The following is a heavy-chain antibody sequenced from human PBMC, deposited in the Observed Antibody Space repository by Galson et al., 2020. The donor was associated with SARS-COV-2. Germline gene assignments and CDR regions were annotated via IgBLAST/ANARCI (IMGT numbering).Heavy chain of an antibody. CDR3: TREETYGSGSYYGMDV. J-gene: IGHJ6*02. D-gene: IGHD3-10*01. Sequence: ASETLSLTCPVSGDPLTLGEYFWTWIRQHPGKGLEWVGSIYRSGSTYYSPSLKSRLSISIDTSNNQFSLRLTSMTAADTAMYYCTREETYGSGSYYGMDVWGQGTTVTVPS. CDR1: GDPLTLGEYF. V-gene: IGHV4-31*03. CDR2: IYRSGST.